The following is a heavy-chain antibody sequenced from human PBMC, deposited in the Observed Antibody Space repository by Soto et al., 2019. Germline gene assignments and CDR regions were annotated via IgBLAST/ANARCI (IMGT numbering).Heavy chain of an antibody. D-gene: IGHD6-6*01. Sequence: QVQLVQSGAEVKKPGASVKVSCKASGYTFTGYYIHWVRQAPGQGLEWMGWINPNSGGTNYAQKFQGRVTMTRDTSISTAYMELSRLSSDDKAVYYCARSVSTIGARPDHWGQETLVTVSS. J-gene: IGHJ4*02. CDR1: GYTFTGYY. CDR2: INPNSGGT. V-gene: IGHV1-2*02. CDR3: ARSVSTIGARPDH.